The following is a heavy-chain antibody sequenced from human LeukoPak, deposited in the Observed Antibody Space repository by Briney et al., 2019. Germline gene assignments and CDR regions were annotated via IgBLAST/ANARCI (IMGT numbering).Heavy chain of an antibody. V-gene: IGHV1-2*02. Sequence: ASVKVSCKASGYTFTGYYMHWVRQAPGQGLEWMGWINPNSGGTNYAQKFQGGVTMTRNTSISTAYMELSSLRSEDTAVYYCARGVYDILTGYYPVFDYWGQGTLVTVSS. CDR1: GYTFTGYY. CDR3: ARGVYDILTGYYPVFDY. D-gene: IGHD3-9*01. J-gene: IGHJ4*02. CDR2: INPNSGGT.